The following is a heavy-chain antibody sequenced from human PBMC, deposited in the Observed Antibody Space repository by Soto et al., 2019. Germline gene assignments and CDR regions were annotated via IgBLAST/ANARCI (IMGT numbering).Heavy chain of an antibody. V-gene: IGHV4-39*01. CDR3: ARVGYCSSTSCLRDYYYGMDV. CDR1: GGSISSSSYY. J-gene: IGHJ6*02. Sequence: KPSETLSLTCTVSGGSISSSSYYWGWIRQPPGKGLEWSGNIYYSENTYYNPSLKSRVTISVDTSKNHFSLKMSSVTAADTAVYYCARVGYCSSTSCLRDYYYGMDVWGQGTTVTVSS. D-gene: IGHD2-2*01. CDR2: IYYSENT.